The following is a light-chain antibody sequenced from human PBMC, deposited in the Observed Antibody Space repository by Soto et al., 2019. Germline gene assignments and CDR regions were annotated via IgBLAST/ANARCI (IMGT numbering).Light chain of an antibody. Sequence: DLQMAQSPSFVSASVGDRVTVACRASQGISTWVVWYQKKPGAAPKLLIHSSSNLQSGVPSRLRGSGSGTDFTITISSMQTEDFETYYCQQANSFPLTFGPGTKVDIK. J-gene: IGKJ3*01. CDR2: SSS. CDR1: QGISTW. V-gene: IGKV1-12*01. CDR3: QQANSFPLT.